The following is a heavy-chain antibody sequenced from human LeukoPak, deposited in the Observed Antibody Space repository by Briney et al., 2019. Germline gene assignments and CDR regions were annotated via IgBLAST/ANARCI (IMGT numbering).Heavy chain of an antibody. D-gene: IGHD3-22*01. Sequence: GGSLRLSCAASGFTFSSYAMNWVRQAPGKGLEWVSYISRSGSTIYYADSVKGRFTISRDNAKNSLYLQMNSLRAEDTAVCYCARATPEYYDSSGYFDYWGQGTLVTVSS. CDR3: ARATPEYYDSSGYFDY. J-gene: IGHJ4*02. V-gene: IGHV3-48*03. CDR1: GFTFSSYA. CDR2: ISRSGSTI.